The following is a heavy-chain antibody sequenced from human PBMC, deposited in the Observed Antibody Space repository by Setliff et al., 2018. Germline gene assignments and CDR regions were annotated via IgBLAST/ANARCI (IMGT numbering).Heavy chain of an antibody. CDR1: GGSISSSSYY. CDR2: IHYSGST. CDR3: ARTLYDYDILTGPGYYFDY. J-gene: IGHJ4*02. Sequence: SETLSLTCTVSGGSISSSSYYWGWIRQPPGKGLEWIGSIHYSGSTYYNPSLKSRVTISVDTSKNQFSLKLSSVTAADTAVYYCARTLYDYDILTGPGYYFDYWGQGTLVTVSS. D-gene: IGHD3-9*01. V-gene: IGHV4-39*07.